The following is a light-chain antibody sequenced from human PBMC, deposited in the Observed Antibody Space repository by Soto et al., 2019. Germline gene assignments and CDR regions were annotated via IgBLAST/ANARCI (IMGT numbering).Light chain of an antibody. Sequence: IVLTQSPVTLSLSQGQRATLSCRASQSVSNNYLAWYQQKPGQAPRLLIYGASSRATGIPDRFSGSGSGTDFTLTISRLEPEDFAVYYCQQYGSSLRTFGQGTKVDIK. CDR3: QQYGSSLRT. J-gene: IGKJ1*01. CDR1: QSVSNNY. CDR2: GAS. V-gene: IGKV3-20*01.